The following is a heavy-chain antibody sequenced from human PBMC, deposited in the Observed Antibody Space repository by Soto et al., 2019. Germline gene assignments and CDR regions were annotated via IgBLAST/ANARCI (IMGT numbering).Heavy chain of an antibody. CDR3: ARGTVSFNYYYYGMDV. J-gene: IGHJ6*02. V-gene: IGHV1-69*13. CDR2: IIAIFGTA. CDR1: GCTFSSYG. Sequence: SVKVSCKASGCTFSSYGISWVRQAPGQGLEWMGGIIAIFGTANYAQKFQGRVTITADESTSTAYMELSSLRSEDTAVYYCARGTVSFNYYYYGMDVWGQGTTVTVSS.